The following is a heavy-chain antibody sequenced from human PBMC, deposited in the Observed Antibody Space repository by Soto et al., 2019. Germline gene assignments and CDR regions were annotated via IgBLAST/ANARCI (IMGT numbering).Heavy chain of an antibody. CDR3: AKDGAIVVVVAATLSPPTSFDY. D-gene: IGHD2-15*01. V-gene: IGHV3-23*01. CDR2: ISGSGGST. Sequence: GGSLRLSCAASGFTFSSYAMSWVRQAPGKGLEWVSAISGSGGSTYYADSVKGRFTISRDNSKNTLYLQMNSLRAEDTAVYYCAKDGAIVVVVAATLSPPTSFDYWGQGTLVTVSS. J-gene: IGHJ4*02. CDR1: GFTFSSYA.